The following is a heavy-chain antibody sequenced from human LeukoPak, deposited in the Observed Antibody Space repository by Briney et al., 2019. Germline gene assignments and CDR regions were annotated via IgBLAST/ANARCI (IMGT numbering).Heavy chain of an antibody. J-gene: IGHJ4*02. CDR2: INPGGVST. CDR3: AREIAVSGQRAFDY. CDR1: GYTFTIYF. D-gene: IGHD6-19*01. V-gene: IGHV1-46*01. Sequence: ASVKVSCKASGYTFTIYFIHWVRQAPGQGLEWMGVINPGGVSTTYAQKFQGRITMTRDTSTSTVYIELSSLTSEDTAVYYCAREIAVSGQRAFDYWGQGTLVTVSS.